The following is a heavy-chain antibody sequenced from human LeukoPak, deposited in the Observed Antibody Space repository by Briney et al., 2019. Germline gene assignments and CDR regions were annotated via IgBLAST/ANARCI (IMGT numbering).Heavy chain of an antibody. Sequence: GGSLRLSCAASGFTFSSYEMNWVRQAPGKGLEWVSYISSSGSTIYYADSVKGRFTISRDNSKNTLYLQMNSLRAEDTAVYYCAKGSPRWLQSGDYFDYWGQGTLVTVSS. V-gene: IGHV3-48*03. J-gene: IGHJ4*02. CDR2: ISSSGSTI. CDR3: AKGSPRWLQSGDYFDY. D-gene: IGHD5-24*01. CDR1: GFTFSSYE.